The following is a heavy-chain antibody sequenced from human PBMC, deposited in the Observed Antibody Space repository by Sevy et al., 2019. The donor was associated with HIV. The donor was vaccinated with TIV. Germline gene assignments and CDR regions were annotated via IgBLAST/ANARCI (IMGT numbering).Heavy chain of an antibody. Sequence: GGYLRLSCAASGFTFSSYGMHWFRQAPGKGLEWVVVISYDGSNKYYADSVKGRFTISRDNSKNTLYLQMNSLRAEDTAVYYCAKDQEEWLLPAYYFDYWGQGTLVTVSS. D-gene: IGHD5-12*01. J-gene: IGHJ4*02. CDR1: GFTFSSYG. V-gene: IGHV3-30*18. CDR2: ISYDGSNK. CDR3: AKDQEEWLLPAYYFDY.